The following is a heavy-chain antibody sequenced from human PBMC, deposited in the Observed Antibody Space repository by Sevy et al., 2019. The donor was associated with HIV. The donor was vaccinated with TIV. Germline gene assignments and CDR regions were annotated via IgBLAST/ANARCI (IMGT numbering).Heavy chain of an antibody. Sequence: GGSLRLSCAASGFTFSSYAMHWVRQAPGKGLEWVAVISYDGSNKYYADSVKGRFTISRENSKNTLYLQMNSLRAEDTAVYYCARDFGGPTGGAFDIWGQGTMVTVSS. J-gene: IGHJ3*02. D-gene: IGHD1-26*01. CDR2: ISYDGSNK. V-gene: IGHV3-30-3*01. CDR3: ARDFGGPTGGAFDI. CDR1: GFTFSSYA.